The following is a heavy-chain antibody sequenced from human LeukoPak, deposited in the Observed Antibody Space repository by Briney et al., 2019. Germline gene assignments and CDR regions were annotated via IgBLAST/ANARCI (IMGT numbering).Heavy chain of an antibody. Sequence: GESLKISCKGSGYSFTSYWIGWVRPMAGKGLEWMGIIYPGDSDTRYSPSSQGQVTISADKSISTTYLQWSSLKASDTAMYYCTTSRWKYFDYWGQGTLVTVSS. J-gene: IGHJ4*02. D-gene: IGHD1-1*01. CDR3: TTSRWKYFDY. CDR2: IYPGDSDT. CDR1: GYSFTSYW. V-gene: IGHV5-51*01.